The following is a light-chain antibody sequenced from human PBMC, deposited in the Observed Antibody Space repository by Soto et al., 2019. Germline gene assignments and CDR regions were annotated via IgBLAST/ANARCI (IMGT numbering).Light chain of an antibody. V-gene: IGLV2-14*03. CDR3: SSYTSSSTWV. J-gene: IGLJ3*02. CDR1: SSDIGGYNY. CDR2: GVN. Sequence: QSALTQPASVSGSPGQSITISCTGTSSDIGGYNYVSWYQQHPGKAPKLMIYGVNDRPSGVSYRFSGSKSGNTASLTISGLQAEDEADYYCSSYTSSSTWVFGGGTKDTVL.